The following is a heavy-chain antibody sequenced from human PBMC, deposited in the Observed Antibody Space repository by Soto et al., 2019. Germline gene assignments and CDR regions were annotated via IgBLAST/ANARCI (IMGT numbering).Heavy chain of an antibody. CDR3: AREAGYCSRTSCYRRAFDT. CDR1: GFTFSAHW. D-gene: IGHD2-2*01. J-gene: IGHJ3*02. CDR2: INTDGGTS. Sequence: EVQLVESGGDLVQPGGSLRLSCAASGFTFSAHWMHWVRQVPGKGLEWVSRINTDGGTSAYADSVKGRFTISRDNAKNTLYLQMNALRAEDTAVYYCAREAGYCSRTSCYRRAFDTWGQGTTVTVSS. V-gene: IGHV3-74*03.